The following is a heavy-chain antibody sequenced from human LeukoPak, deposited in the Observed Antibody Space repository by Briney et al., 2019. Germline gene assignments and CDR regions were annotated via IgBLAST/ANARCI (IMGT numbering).Heavy chain of an antibody. CDR2: FDPEDGKT. CDR3: ATHLSNEFRFMDGRDY. J-gene: IGHJ4*02. CDR1: GYTFTSYD. V-gene: IGHV1-24*01. Sequence: GASVKVSCKASGYTFTSYDINWVRQAPGKGLEWMGGFDPEDGKTIHAQKFQGRVTMTEDTSIDTAYMELSSLRSDDTAVYYCATHLSNEFRFMDGRDYWGQGTLVTVSS. D-gene: IGHD3-3*01.